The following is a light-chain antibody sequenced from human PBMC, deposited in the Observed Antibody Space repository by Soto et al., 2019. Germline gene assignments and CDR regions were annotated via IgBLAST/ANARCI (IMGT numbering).Light chain of an antibody. CDR2: DVS. CDR1: SSDVGGYNY. V-gene: IGLV2-14*01. Sequence: QSALTQPASVSGSPGQSITISCTGTSSDVGGYNYVSWYQQHPGKAPKLMIYDVSNRPSGVSSRFSGSKSGNTASLTISGLQAEDEADYYCSSYTSGNPGVVFGGGTKVTVL. J-gene: IGLJ2*01. CDR3: SSYTSGNPGVV.